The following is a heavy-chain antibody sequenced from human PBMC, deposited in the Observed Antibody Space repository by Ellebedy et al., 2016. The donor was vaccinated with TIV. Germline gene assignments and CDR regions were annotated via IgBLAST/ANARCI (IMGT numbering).Heavy chain of an antibody. D-gene: IGHD5-24*01. CDR3: ATTRANGYNYGDFDY. CDR2: ISSSSSYT. V-gene: IGHV3-11*03. J-gene: IGHJ4*02. CDR1: GFTFSDYY. Sequence: GESLKISXAASGFTFSDYYMSWIRQAPGKGLEWVSYISSSSSYTNYADSVKGRFTISRDNAKNSLYLQMNSLRAEDTAVYYCATTRANGYNYGDFDYWGQGTLVTVSS.